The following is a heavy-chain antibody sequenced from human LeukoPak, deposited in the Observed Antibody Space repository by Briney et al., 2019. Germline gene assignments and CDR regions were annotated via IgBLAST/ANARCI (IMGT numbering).Heavy chain of an antibody. V-gene: IGHV3-30*02. CDR2: IRYDESRE. D-gene: IGHD4-23*01. CDR3: ARDTPGYGGDDFDY. Sequence: GGSLRLSCVTSGFTFTTYGMHWVRQGPGKGLEWVAFIRYDESREFYADSVKGRFTISRDNSENTVYLQMNSLRAEDTAVYYCARDTPGYGGDDFDYWGQGALVTVSS. CDR1: GFTFTTYG. J-gene: IGHJ4*02.